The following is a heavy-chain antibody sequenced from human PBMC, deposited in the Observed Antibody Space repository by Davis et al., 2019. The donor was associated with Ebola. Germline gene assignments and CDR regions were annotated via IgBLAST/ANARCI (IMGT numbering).Heavy chain of an antibody. Sequence: GESLKISCAASGFVFTTYTFTWVRQAPGKGLEWVSSVSSSSKYRYYADSVKGRFTISRDNAKNSLYLQMNSLRAEDTAVYYCARVGEALDYWGQGTLVTVSS. CDR2: VSSSSKYR. D-gene: IGHD3-10*01. CDR1: GFVFTTYT. CDR3: ARVGEALDY. J-gene: IGHJ4*02. V-gene: IGHV3-21*04.